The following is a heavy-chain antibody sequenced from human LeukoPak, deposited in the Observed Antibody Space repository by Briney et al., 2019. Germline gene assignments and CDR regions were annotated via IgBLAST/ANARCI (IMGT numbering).Heavy chain of an antibody. V-gene: IGHV4-34*01. Sequence: PSETLSLTCAVYGGSFSGYYWSWIRQPPGKGLEWIGEINHSGSTNYNPSLKSRVTISVDTSKNQFSLKLSYVTAADTAVYYCARGFDGYHTRDYWGQGTLVTVSS. CDR2: INHSGST. CDR1: GGSFSGYY. D-gene: IGHD5-24*01. J-gene: IGHJ4*02. CDR3: ARGFDGYHTRDY.